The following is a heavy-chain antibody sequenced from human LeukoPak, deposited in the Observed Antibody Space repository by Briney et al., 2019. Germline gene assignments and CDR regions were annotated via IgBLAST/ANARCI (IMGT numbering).Heavy chain of an antibody. J-gene: IGHJ4*02. CDR3: ARVAYSSSWYVDY. V-gene: IGHV1-2*02. CDR1: GYTFTSYY. Sequence: ASVQVSCKTSGYTFTSYYIHWLRQAPGQRFEWMGWSDPKSGATKYEHFQGRVTMTRDTSISTAYMELSRLTSDDTAVYYCARVAYSSSWYVDYWGQGTLVTVPS. CDR2: SDPKSGAT. D-gene: IGHD6-13*01.